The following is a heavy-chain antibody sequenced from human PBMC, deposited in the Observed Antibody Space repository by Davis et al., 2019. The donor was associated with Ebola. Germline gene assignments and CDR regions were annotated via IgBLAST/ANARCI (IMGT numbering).Heavy chain of an antibody. J-gene: IGHJ6*03. CDR3: ARDLRYDSSGYDYYFYMDV. V-gene: IGHV4-31*03. CDR1: SGSISRGGSY. D-gene: IGHD3-22*01. Sequence: PSETLSLTSTVSSGSISRGGSYWTWIRQHPGKGLEWIGYIYYSGSTYYKPSLKSRVTISLDTSKDQFSLNLYSVTAADTAVYYCARDLRYDSSGYDYYFYMDVWGKGTTVTVSS. CDR2: IYYSGST.